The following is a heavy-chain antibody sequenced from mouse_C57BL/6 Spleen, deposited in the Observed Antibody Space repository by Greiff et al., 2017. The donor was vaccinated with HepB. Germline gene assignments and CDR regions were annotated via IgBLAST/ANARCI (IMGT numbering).Heavy chain of an antibody. CDR1: GYTFTSYW. CDR3: ARKFYDGYYGAMDY. V-gene: IGHV1-55*01. CDR2: IYPGSGST. D-gene: IGHD2-3*01. Sequence: QVQLKQPGAELVKPGASVKMSCKASGYTFTSYWITWVKQRPGQGLEWIGDIYPGSGSTNYNEKFKSKATLTVDTSSSTAYMQLSSLTSEDSAVYYCARKFYDGYYGAMDYWGQGTSVTVSS. J-gene: IGHJ4*01.